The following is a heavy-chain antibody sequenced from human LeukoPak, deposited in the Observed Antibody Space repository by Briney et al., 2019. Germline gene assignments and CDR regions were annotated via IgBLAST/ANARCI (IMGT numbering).Heavy chain of an antibody. V-gene: IGHV4-30-4*07. CDR3: ARDRRDMTYYYYYMDV. CDR2: IYYSGST. CDR1: GGSISSGGYS. D-gene: IGHD2-15*01. Sequence: PSETLSLTRAVSGGSISSGGYSWSWIRQPPGKGLEWIGYIYYSGSTYYNPSLKSRVTISVDTSKNQFSLKLSSVTAADTAVYYCARDRRDMTYYYYYMDVWGKGTTVTVSS. J-gene: IGHJ6*03.